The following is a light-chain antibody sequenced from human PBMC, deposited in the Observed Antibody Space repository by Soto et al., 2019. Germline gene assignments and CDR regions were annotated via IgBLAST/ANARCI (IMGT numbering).Light chain of an antibody. J-gene: IGKJ1*01. CDR1: QSVSSSY. CDR2: AAS. Sequence: IVLTQSPGTLSLSPGERATLSCRASQSVSSSYLAWYQQKPGQAPRLLMYAASSRAPDFPDRFSGSGSGTDFTLTISRLEAEDFAVYYCQQYGSSGTFGQGTKVDIK. CDR3: QQYGSSGT. V-gene: IGKV3-20*01.